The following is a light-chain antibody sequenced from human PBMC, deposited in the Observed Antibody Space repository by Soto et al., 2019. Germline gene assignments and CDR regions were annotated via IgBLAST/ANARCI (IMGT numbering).Light chain of an antibody. CDR2: EVS. V-gene: IGLV2-14*01. CDR1: TSDVGAYNY. CDR3: SSKTSSSSPFV. Sequence: QSALTQPASVSVSPGQSITISCTGSTSDVGAYNYVSWYKHHPGQAPQLMIYEVSNRPSGVSNRFSGSKSGNTASLTISGLQADDEGDYYCSSKTSSSSPFVFGTGTKVTV. J-gene: IGLJ1*01.